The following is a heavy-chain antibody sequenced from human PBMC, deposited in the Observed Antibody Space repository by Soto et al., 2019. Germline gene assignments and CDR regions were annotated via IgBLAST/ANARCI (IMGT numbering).Heavy chain of an antibody. CDR2: IYYSGST. CDR1: GGSISSGGYY. D-gene: IGHD5-18*01. V-gene: IGHV4-31*03. CDR3: ARVRRYSYGQIDYYYGMDV. Sequence: LTCTVSGGSISSGGYYWSWIRQHPGKGLEWIGYIYYSGSTYYNPSLKSRVTISVDTSKNQFSLKLSSVTAADTAVYYCARVRRYSYGQIDYYYGMDVWGQGTTVTVSS. J-gene: IGHJ6*02.